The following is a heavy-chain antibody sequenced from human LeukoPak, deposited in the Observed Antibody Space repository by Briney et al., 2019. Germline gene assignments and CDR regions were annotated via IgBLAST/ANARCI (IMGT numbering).Heavy chain of an antibody. J-gene: IGHJ4*02. Sequence: PGGSLRLSCAASGFTFSSYSMNWVRQAPGKGLEWVANIKQDGSEKYYVDSVKGRFTISRDNAKNSLYLQMNSLRAEDTAVYYCASRGVIVSDFDYWGLGTLVTVSS. CDR3: ASRGVIVSDFDY. CDR2: IKQDGSEK. V-gene: IGHV3-7*01. D-gene: IGHD3-10*01. CDR1: GFTFSSYS.